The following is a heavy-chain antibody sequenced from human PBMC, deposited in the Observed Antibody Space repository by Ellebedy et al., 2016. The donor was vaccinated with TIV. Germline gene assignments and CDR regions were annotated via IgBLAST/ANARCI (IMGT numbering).Heavy chain of an antibody. CDR1: GFSFSDHY. Sequence: GESLKISCSASGFSFSDHYMSWIRQAPGKGPEWVSFIGSSSSPISYADSVKGRFTISRDNAKNSLFLQMNSLRDEDTAVYYCVRHGGIAAALDAFDIWGQGTMVAVSS. CDR3: VRHGGIAAALDAFDI. D-gene: IGHD6-13*01. J-gene: IGHJ3*02. V-gene: IGHV3-11*04. CDR2: IGSSSSPI.